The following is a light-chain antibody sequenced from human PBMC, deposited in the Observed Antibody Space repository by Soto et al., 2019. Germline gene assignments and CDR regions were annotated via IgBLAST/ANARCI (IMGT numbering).Light chain of an antibody. CDR3: SSYTSSSTLV. CDR2: EVS. J-gene: IGLJ2*01. CDR1: SNDVGGYNY. Sequence: QSALTQPASVSGSPGQSITISCTGTSNDVGGYNYVSWYQQHPGKAPKLMIYEVSNRPSGVSNRFSGSKSGNTASLTISGLQAEDEASSYCSSYTSSSTLVFGGGTKLTVL. V-gene: IGLV2-14*01.